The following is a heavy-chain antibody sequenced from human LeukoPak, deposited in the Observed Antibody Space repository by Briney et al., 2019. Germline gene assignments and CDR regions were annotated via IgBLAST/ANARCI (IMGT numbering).Heavy chain of an antibody. CDR1: GGTLSSYA. D-gene: IGHD3-3*01. V-gene: IGHV1-69*05. CDR2: IIPIFGTA. J-gene: IGHJ6*03. Sequence: ASVKVSCKASGGTLSSYAISRVRQAPGQGLEWMGGIIPIFGTANYAQKFQGRVTITTDESTSTAYVELSSLRSEDTAVYYCASNSITIFGVELYYYYMDVWGKGTTVTVSS. CDR3: ASNSITIFGVELYYYYMDV.